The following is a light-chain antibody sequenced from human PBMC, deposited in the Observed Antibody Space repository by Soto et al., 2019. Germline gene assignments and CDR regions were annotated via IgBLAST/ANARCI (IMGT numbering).Light chain of an antibody. Sequence: VVTQSPPTLSLSPGERATLSCRTSLSVSSNLAWYQQKPGQAPRLLMFRTSSRATGFPARFSGSGSGTEFNLTISSLQSEDFGVYYCQQYNNWPRATFGGGTKVDNK. V-gene: IGKV3-15*01. CDR2: RTS. CDR3: QQYNNWPRAT. J-gene: IGKJ4*01. CDR1: LSVSSN.